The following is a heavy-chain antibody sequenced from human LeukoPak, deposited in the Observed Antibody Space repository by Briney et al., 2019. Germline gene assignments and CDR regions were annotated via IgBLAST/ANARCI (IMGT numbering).Heavy chain of an antibody. D-gene: IGHD3-10*01. CDR2: IYYSGST. Sequence: SETLSLTCTVSGGSISSYYWSWIRQPPGKGLEWIGYIYYSGSTNYNPSLKSRVTISVDRSKNQFSLKLSSVTAADTAVYYCARGGGLWFGELLYNYYGMDVWGQGTTVTVSS. V-gene: IGHV4-59*12. CDR3: ARGGGLWFGELLYNYYGMDV. CDR1: GGSISSYY. J-gene: IGHJ6*02.